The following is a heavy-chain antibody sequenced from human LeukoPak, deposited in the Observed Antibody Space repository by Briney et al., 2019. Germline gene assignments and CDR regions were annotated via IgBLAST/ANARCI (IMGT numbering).Heavy chain of an antibody. Sequence: ASVKVSCKASGYTFTSYYMHWARQAPGQGLEWMGIINPSVGSTSYAQKFQGRVTMTRDTSTSTVYMELSSLRSEDTAVHYCARGVGDGLNYYGMDVWGQGTTVTVSS. CDR2: INPSVGST. CDR3: ARGVGDGLNYYGMDV. V-gene: IGHV1-46*01. J-gene: IGHJ6*02. CDR1: GYTFTSYY. D-gene: IGHD3-10*01.